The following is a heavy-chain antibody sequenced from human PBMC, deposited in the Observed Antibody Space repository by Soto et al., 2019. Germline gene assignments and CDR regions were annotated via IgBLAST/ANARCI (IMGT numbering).Heavy chain of an antibody. D-gene: IGHD5-18*01. CDR2: ISSSGSTI. J-gene: IGHJ6*02. CDR3: ARDGRGYSYGPNYYYYYGMDV. Sequence: GGSLRLSCAASGFTLSSYEMNWVRQAPGKGLEWVSYISSSGSTIYYADSVKGRFTISRDNAKNSLYLQMNSLRAEDTAVYYCARDGRGYSYGPNYYYYYGMDVWGQWTTVTVSS. CDR1: GFTLSSYE. V-gene: IGHV3-48*03.